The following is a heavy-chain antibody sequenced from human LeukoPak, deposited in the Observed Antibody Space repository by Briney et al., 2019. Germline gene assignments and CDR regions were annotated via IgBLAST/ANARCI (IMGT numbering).Heavy chain of an antibody. J-gene: IGHJ6*02. V-gene: IGHV5-10-1*01. D-gene: IGHD3-10*01. CDR2: IDPSDSYT. CDR1: GYSFTSYW. Sequence: RAGESLKISCKGSGYSFTSYWISWVRQMPGKGLEWMGRIDPSDSYTNYSPSFQGHVTISADKSISTAYLQWSSLKASDTAMYYCARHGEGSYYYYGMDVWGQGTTVTVSS. CDR3: ARHGEGSYYYYGMDV.